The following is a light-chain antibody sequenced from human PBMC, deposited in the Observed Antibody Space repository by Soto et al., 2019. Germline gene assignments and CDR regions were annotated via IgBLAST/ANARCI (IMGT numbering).Light chain of an antibody. Sequence: ERFMTQSPATLSVSPGEGATLSCRASQSVYSNVAWYQQKPGQGPRLLISGASTRATGIPARFSGSGAGTEFTLTVSSLQSEDFAVYYCQQYKYWPHTFGGGTKVEIK. CDR1: QSVYSN. CDR3: QQYKYWPHT. J-gene: IGKJ4*01. CDR2: GAS. V-gene: IGKV3-15*01.